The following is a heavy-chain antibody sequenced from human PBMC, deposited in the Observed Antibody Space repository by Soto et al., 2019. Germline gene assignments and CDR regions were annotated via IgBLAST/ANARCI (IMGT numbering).Heavy chain of an antibody. CDR1: GFTFDDYA. Sequence: EVQLVESGGGLVQPGRSLRLSCAASGFTFDDYAMHWVRQAPGKGLEWVSGISWNSGSIGYADSVKGRFTISRDNPKNSLYLQMNSLRAEDTALYYCAKDLGNYGSGSLGDWGQGTLVTVSS. V-gene: IGHV3-9*01. J-gene: IGHJ4*02. D-gene: IGHD3-10*01. CDR2: ISWNSGSI. CDR3: AKDLGNYGSGSLGD.